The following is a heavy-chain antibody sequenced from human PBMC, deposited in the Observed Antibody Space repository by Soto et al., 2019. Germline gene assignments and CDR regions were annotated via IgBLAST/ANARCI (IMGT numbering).Heavy chain of an antibody. Sequence: QVQLQQWGAGLLKPSETLSLTCGVYGGSFSGNYWSWIRQPPGEGLEWIGEINPSGSTNYSPSLKXRATISADTSKNQFSLNLSSVIAADTAVYYCARGREGGGASWGQGTLVTVSS. J-gene: IGHJ5*02. CDR3: ARGREGGGAS. V-gene: IGHV4-34*01. CDR2: INPSGST. CDR1: GGSFSGNY. D-gene: IGHD3-16*01.